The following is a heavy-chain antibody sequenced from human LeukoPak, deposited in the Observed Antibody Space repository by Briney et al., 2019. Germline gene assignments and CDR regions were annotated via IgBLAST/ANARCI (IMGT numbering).Heavy chain of an antibody. J-gene: IGHJ5*02. CDR2: IYTSGST. CDR3: ARTRNGGFDP. Sequence: SETLSLTCTVSGDSISSGNYLWNWIRQPAGKGLEWIGRIYTSGSTNCNPSLKSRVTISLDTSKNQFSLKLSSVTAADTAVYYCARTRNGGFDPWGQGTLVTVSS. CDR1: GDSISSGNYL. V-gene: IGHV4-61*02.